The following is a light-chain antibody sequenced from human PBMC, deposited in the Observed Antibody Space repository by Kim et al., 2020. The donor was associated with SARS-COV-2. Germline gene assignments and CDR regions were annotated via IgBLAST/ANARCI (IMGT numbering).Light chain of an antibody. V-gene: IGKV3-15*01. Sequence: VPPGERVTLACRARQSVSTNLAWYQQKPGQAPRLLIDGASTRATGFPARFSGSGSGTEFTLTISSLQSEDFAVYYCQQYNNWPLTFGGGTKVDIK. CDR3: QQYNNWPLT. J-gene: IGKJ4*01. CDR1: QSVSTN. CDR2: GAS.